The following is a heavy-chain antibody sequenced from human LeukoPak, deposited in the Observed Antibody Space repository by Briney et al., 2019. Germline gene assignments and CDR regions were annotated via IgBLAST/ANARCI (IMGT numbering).Heavy chain of an antibody. V-gene: IGHV1-69*01. J-gene: IGHJ4*02. CDR1: GGTFSSYA. CDR2: IIPIFGTA. CDR3: AKAGSSGWWENYYFDY. Sequence: GASVKVSCKASGGTFSSYAISWVRQAPGQGLEWMGGIIPIFGTANYAQKFQGRVTITADESTSTAYMELSSLRSEDTAVYYCAKAGSSGWWENYYFDYWGQGTLVTVSS. D-gene: IGHD6-19*01.